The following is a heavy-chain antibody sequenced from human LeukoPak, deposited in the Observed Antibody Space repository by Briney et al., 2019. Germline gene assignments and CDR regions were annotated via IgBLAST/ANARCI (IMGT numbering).Heavy chain of an antibody. D-gene: IGHD5-24*01. CDR2: VSYSGST. CDR1: GGSISSSSYY. Sequence: PSETLSLTCTVSGGSISSSSYYWGWIRQPPGKGLEWIGYVSYSGSTSYNPSLKSRVTISLDTPNNQLSLKLSSVSAADTAVYYCARFADGYNFFDYWGQGSLVTVSS. CDR3: ARFADGYNFFDY. V-gene: IGHV4-61*05. J-gene: IGHJ4*02.